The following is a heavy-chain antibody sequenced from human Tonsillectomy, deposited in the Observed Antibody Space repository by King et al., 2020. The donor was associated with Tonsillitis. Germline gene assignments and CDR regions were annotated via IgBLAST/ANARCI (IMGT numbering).Heavy chain of an antibody. J-gene: IGHJ6*02. CDR1: GFTFSSYG. V-gene: IGHV3-33*01. CDR2: IWDDGSNK. CDR3: ARAPSAAPRSYYYYGMDV. Sequence: VQLVESGGGVVQPGRSLRLSCAASGFTFSSYGMHWVRQAPGKGLEWVAVIWDDGSNKYYADSVKGRFTISIGNSKNTLYLQLNSLRAEDTAVYYCARAPSAAPRSYYYYGMDVWGQGTTVTVSS. D-gene: IGHD2-2*01.